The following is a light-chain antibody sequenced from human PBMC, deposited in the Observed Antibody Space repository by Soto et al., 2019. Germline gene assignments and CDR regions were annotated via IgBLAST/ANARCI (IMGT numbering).Light chain of an antibody. CDR1: QSVSSN. V-gene: IGKV3-15*01. Sequence: EIVMTQSPATLSVSPGERAPLSCRASQSVSSNLAWYQQKPGQAPRLLIYDASTRATGIPARFSGSGSGTEFTLTISSLQSEDFAVYYCQQYNNWPPMAFGQGTKVEIK. J-gene: IGKJ1*01. CDR3: QQYNNWPPMA. CDR2: DAS.